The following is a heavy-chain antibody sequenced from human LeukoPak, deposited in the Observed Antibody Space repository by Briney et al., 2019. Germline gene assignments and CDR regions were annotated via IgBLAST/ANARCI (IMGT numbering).Heavy chain of an antibody. V-gene: IGHV1-69*13. CDR3: ASAYDSSGYGY. D-gene: IGHD3-22*01. J-gene: IGHJ4*02. CDR1: GYTFNSYG. Sequence: SVKVSCKASGYTFNSYGISWVRQAPGQGLEWMGGIIPIFGTANYAQKFQGRVTITADESTSTAYMELSSLRSEDTAVYYCASAYDSSGYGYWGQGTLVTVSS. CDR2: IIPIFGTA.